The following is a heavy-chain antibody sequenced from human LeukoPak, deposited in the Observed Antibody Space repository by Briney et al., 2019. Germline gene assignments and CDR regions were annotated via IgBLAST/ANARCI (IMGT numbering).Heavy chain of an antibody. D-gene: IGHD6-6*01. J-gene: IGHJ5*02. Sequence: SETLSLTCTVSGGSISSSSYYWGWIRQPPGKGLEWIGSIYYSGSTYYSPSLKSRATISVDTSKNQFSLKLRSVTAADTAVYYCARNKASIAARWFDPWGQGTLVTVSS. CDR3: ARNKASIAARWFDP. CDR1: GGSISSSSYY. CDR2: IYYSGST. V-gene: IGHV4-39*07.